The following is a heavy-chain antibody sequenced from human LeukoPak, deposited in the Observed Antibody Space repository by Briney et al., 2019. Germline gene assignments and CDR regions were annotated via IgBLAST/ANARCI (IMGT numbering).Heavy chain of an antibody. CDR2: INPNSGGT. J-gene: IGHJ5*02. D-gene: IGHD3-10*01. CDR3: ARVGCYGSGSYIDVGGFDP. Sequence: ASVKVSCKASGYTFTGYYMHWVRQAPGQGLEWMGWINPNSGGTNYAQKFQGRVTMTRDTSISTAYMELSRLRSDDTAVYYCARVGCYGSGSYIDVGGFDPWGQGTLVTVSS. CDR1: GYTFTGYY. V-gene: IGHV1-2*02.